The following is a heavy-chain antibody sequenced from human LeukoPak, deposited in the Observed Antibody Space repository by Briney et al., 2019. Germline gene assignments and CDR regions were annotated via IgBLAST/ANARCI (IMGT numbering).Heavy chain of an antibody. CDR3: ARKGSSSCFDY. CDR1: RYTFISYQ. Sequence: ASVKVSCKASRYTFISYQMHWVRQAPGQGLERMGIINPTGGSTSHAQKFQGRVTMTRDTSTSTVYMELSSLRSEDTAVYYCARKGSSSCFDYWGQGTLVTISS. V-gene: IGHV1-46*01. J-gene: IGHJ4*02. CDR2: INPTGGST. D-gene: IGHD6-6*01.